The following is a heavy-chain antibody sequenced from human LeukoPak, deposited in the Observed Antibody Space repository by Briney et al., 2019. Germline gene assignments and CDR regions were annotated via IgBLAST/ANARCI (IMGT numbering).Heavy chain of an antibody. D-gene: IGHD3-16*01. J-gene: IGHJ4*02. CDR2: ISGSSGNT. Sequence: GGSLRLSCAASGFTLRNYAMNWVRQAPGKGLEWVSAISGSSGNTYYADSVRGRFTISRDTSKNTLYLQMNSLRAEDTAVYYCAKIGDASVVDYWGQGTLVTVSS. CDR1: GFTLRNYA. CDR3: AKIGDASVVDY. V-gene: IGHV3-23*01.